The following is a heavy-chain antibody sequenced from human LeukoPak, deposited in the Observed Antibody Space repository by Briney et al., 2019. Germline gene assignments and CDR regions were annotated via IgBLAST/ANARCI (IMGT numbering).Heavy chain of an antibody. CDR2: AHPDNGNT. CDR3: ATGPRNDP. D-gene: IGHD1-14*01. Sequence: RASVKVSCKTSGYPFTKWEINWVRQAAGQGLEWLGWAHPDNGNTYYAQRFRGRVTMSRDTSTTTAYMELSGLRSNDTAVYFCATGPRNDPWGQGTLVTVSS. V-gene: IGHV1-8*01. CDR1: GYPFTKWE. J-gene: IGHJ5*02.